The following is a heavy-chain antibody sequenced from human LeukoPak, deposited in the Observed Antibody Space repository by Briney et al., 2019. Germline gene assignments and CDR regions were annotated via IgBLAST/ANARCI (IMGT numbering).Heavy chain of an antibody. V-gene: IGHV1-2*02. CDR3: ARVQGYDDDSFVGFSSPDDAFAI. CDR2: INPNSGDT. CDR1: GYTFTAYY. D-gene: IGHD3-3*01. J-gene: IGHJ3*02. Sequence: GASVKVSCKASGYTFTAYYVHWVRQAPGQGREWLGWINPNSGDTNYAQRFQGRVTMARDASISTVYMGLTRLISDDTAVYYCARVQGYDDDSFVGFSSPDDAFAIWGQGTLVTVSS.